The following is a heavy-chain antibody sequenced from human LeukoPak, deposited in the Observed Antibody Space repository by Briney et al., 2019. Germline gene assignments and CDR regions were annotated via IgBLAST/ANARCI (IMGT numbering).Heavy chain of an antibody. CDR2: ISGSGSSP. CDR1: GFTFKNYA. CDR3: AKASFRYDSSGYQLGYYFDY. Sequence: GGSLRLSCAASGFTFKNYAMNWARQAPGKGLEWVSGISGSGSSPYYTDSVKGRFTISRDNSKNTLYLQMNSLRAEDTAVYYCAKASFRYDSSGYQLGYYFDYWGQGTLVTVSS. J-gene: IGHJ4*02. V-gene: IGHV3-23*01. D-gene: IGHD3-22*01.